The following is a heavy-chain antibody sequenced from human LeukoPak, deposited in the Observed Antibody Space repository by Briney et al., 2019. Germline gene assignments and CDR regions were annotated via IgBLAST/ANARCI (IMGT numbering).Heavy chain of an antibody. J-gene: IGHJ4*02. D-gene: IGHD3-3*01. CDR1: GESFDGYY. Sequence: SETLSLTCAVYGESFDGYYWSWIRQSPGKGLEWIGHINHVGITNHNPSLKSRVTISVDTSKNQFTLKVRSVTAADSGVYFCARKGLRPLEWLSEYFFDYWGQGTLVSVAS. CDR3: ARKGLRPLEWLSEYFFDY. CDR2: INHVGIT. V-gene: IGHV4-34*01.